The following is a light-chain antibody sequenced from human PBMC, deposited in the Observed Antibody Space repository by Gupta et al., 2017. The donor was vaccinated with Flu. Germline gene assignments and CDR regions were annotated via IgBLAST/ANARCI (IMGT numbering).Light chain of an antibody. V-gene: IGKV1-39*01. CDR1: QSMRIY. CDR2: AGS. CDR3: QQSYSTLYT. J-gene: IGKJ2*01. Sequence: DIQMTQSPSSLSASVGDRITSTGRASQSMRIYLKWYQQKPGNARKLLIYAGSSLQSGVPSRCSGSGSGTDLTLTISRLQPEDFATYYCQQSYSTLYTVGQGTKLEIK.